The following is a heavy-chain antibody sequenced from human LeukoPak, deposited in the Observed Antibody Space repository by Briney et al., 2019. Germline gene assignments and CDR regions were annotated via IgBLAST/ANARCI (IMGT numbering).Heavy chain of an antibody. CDR1: GYTLTELS. J-gene: IGHJ6*03. D-gene: IGHD3-16*02. CDR2: FEPETGET. V-gene: IGHV1-24*01. Sequence: ASVKVSCKVSGYTLTELSMHSVRQAPGKGLEWMGGFEPETGETIYAQKVQGRVTMTEDTSTDTAYMELSSLRSEDTAVYYCATAGGYTRTTAGPYYYYMDVWGKGTTVTVSS. CDR3: ATAGGYTRTTAGPYYYYMDV.